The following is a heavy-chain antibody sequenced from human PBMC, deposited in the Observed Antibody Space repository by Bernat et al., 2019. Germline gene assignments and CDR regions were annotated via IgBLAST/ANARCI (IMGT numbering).Heavy chain of an antibody. CDR1: GFTFSTSA. V-gene: IGHV3-23*01. Sequence: EVQLLESGGGLVQPGGSLRLSCAASGFTFSTSAMSWVRQAPGKGLEWVSAISGSGGSTYYADSVKGRFTISRDNSKNTLYLQVNSLRAEDTAIYYCAKMGCTGGGCYYYMDVWGKGTTVTVSS. CDR3: AKMGCTGGGCYYYMDV. CDR2: ISGSGGST. J-gene: IGHJ6*03. D-gene: IGHD2-8*02.